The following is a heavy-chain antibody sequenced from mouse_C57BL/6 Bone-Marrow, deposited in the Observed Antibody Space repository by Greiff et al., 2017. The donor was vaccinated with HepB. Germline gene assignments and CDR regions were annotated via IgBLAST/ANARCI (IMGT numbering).Heavy chain of an antibody. V-gene: IGHV1-81*01. D-gene: IGHD1-1*01. J-gene: IGHJ1*03. CDR1: GYTFTSYG. CDR2: IYPRSGNT. Sequence: VHLVESGAELARPGASVKLSCKASGYTFTSYGISWVKQRTGQGLEWIGEIYPRSGNTYYNEKFKGKATLTADKSSSTAYMELRSLTSEDSAVYFCARPYYYGSSHWYFDVWGTGTTVTVSS. CDR3: ARPYYYGSSHWYFDV.